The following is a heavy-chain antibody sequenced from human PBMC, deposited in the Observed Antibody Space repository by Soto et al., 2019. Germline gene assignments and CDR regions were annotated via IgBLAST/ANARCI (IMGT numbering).Heavy chain of an antibody. Sequence: QVQLVESGGGVVQPGRSLRLSCAASGFTFSSYGMHWVRQAPVKGLEWVAVISYDGSNKYYADSVKGRFTISRDNSKNTLYLQMNSLRAEDTAVYYCAKEREQWLVGSFDYWGQGTLVTVSS. CDR2: ISYDGSNK. CDR1: GFTFSSYG. J-gene: IGHJ4*02. V-gene: IGHV3-30*18. CDR3: AKEREQWLVGSFDY. D-gene: IGHD6-19*01.